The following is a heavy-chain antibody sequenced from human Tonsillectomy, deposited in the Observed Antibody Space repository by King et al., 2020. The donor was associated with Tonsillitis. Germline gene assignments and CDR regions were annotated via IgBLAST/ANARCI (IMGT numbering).Heavy chain of an antibody. D-gene: IGHD6-19*01. CDR1: VGSFSGYY. J-gene: IGHJ4*02. CDR2: INHSGST. Sequence: VQLQQWGAGLLKPSETLFLTCAVYVGSFSGYYWSWIRQPPGKGLEWIGEINHSGSTNYNPSLKSRVTLSVDTSKNQFSLKLISVTAADTAVYYCARGWAVAGQFDGWGQGTLVTVSS. V-gene: IGHV4-34*01. CDR3: ARGWAVAGQFDG.